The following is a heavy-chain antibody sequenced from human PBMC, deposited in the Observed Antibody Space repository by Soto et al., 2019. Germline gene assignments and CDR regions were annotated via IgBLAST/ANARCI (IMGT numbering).Heavy chain of an antibody. D-gene: IGHD1-26*01. Sequence: GGSLRLSCAASGFTFNSYGMHWVRQGPGNGLEWVAFISYDSTKTYYADSVKGRFTISRDNSNSALYVQMNSLTGEDTAVYYCARTRSAWSDFHYYSLDVWGQGTAVTVSS. J-gene: IGHJ6*02. CDR2: ISYDSTKT. CDR3: ARTRSAWSDFHYYSLDV. V-gene: IGHV3-30*03. CDR1: GFTFNSYG.